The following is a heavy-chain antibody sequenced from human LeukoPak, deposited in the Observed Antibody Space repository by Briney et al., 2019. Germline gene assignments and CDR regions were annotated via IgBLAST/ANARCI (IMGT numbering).Heavy chain of an antibody. CDR1: GGSIDKSSYY. CDR3: AGLHFAAAEEFDP. CDR2: IYYSGNT. Sequence: SETLSLTCSVSGGSIDKSSYYWGWIRQPPGKGLEWIGYIYYSGNTNYNPSLRSRVTISLDTSKNQFSLNLNSVTAADTAMYYCAGLHFAAAEEFDPWGQGTLVTVSS. D-gene: IGHD6-13*01. J-gene: IGHJ5*02. V-gene: IGHV4-61*05.